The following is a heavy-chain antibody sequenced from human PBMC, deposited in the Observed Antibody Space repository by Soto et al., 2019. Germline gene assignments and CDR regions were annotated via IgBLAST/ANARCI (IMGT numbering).Heavy chain of an antibody. V-gene: IGHV1-18*01. CDR1: GYTFTSYG. D-gene: IGHD6-13*01. J-gene: IGHJ5*02. CDR3: ARLGNIATSGP. Sequence: ASVKVSCKASGYTFTSYGISWVRQAPGQGLEWMGWISAYNGNTNYAQKLQGRVTMTTDTSTSTAYMELRSVTAADTAVYYCARLGNIATSGPWGQGALVTVSS. CDR2: ISAYNGNT.